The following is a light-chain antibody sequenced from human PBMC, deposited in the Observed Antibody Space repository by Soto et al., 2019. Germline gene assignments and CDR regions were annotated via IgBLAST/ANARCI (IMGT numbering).Light chain of an antibody. CDR2: GAS. CDR1: PSVSSSY. CDR3: QQYNNWPHT. V-gene: IGKV3-20*01. J-gene: IGKJ2*01. Sequence: EIVLTQSPGTLSLSPGERVTLSCRASPSVSSSYLAWYQQKPGQAPRLLFYGASRRATGIPDRFSGGQSGTDFTLTVSRLEPEDFAVYFCQQYNNWPHTFGQGTKLEIK.